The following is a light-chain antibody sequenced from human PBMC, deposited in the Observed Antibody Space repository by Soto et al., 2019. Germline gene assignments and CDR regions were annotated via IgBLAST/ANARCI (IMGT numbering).Light chain of an antibody. Sequence: EIMFTQFPGTLSLSPGGKATLSCRASQSVSSSFLAWYQQKPGQAPRLLIYGASIRATGIPDRFSGSGSGTDFTLTISRLEPEDFAMYLCQHYGTSLWTFGQGTKVDIK. J-gene: IGKJ1*01. CDR2: GAS. CDR1: QSVSSSF. CDR3: QHYGTSLWT. V-gene: IGKV3-20*01.